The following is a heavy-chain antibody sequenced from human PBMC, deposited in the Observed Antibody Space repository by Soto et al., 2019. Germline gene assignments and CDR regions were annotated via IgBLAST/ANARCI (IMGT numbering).Heavy chain of an antibody. CDR3: AKAPITGTTFTRYRPQSSDY. V-gene: IGHV3-23*01. J-gene: IGHJ4*02. CDR2: ISGSGGST. CDR1: GFTFSSYA. Sequence: GGSLRLSCAASGFTFSSYAMSWVRQAPGKGLEWVSAISGSGGSTYYADSVKGRFTISRDNSKNTLYLQMNSLRAEDTAVYYCAKAPITGTTFTRYRPQSSDYWGQGTLVTVSS. D-gene: IGHD1-7*01.